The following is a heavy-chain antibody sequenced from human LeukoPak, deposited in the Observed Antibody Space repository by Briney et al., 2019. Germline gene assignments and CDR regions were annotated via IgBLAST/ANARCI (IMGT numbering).Heavy chain of an antibody. CDR2: IRPDGSGA. Sequence: TGGSLRLSCTMSGFTFSGRWMHWVRQAPGEGLVWVSLIRPDGSGANYADSVRGRFTISRDNAKNTLYLQMNSLGVEDTAVYYCVPADLPWGQGTLVIVSS. CDR3: VPADLP. J-gene: IGHJ5*02. V-gene: IGHV3-74*01. CDR1: GFTFSGRW.